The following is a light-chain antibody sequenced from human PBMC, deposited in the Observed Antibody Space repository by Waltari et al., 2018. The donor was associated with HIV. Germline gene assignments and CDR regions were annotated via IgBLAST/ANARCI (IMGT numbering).Light chain of an antibody. V-gene: IGKV3-15*01. CDR1: QSVSSS. CDR2: GAS. Sequence: EIVMTQSPATLSVSPGERATLSCRASQSVSSSLAWYQQKPGQAPRLLIYGASTRATGIPARFSGSGSGTEFTLTISGLQSEDFALYYCQQYNNWPLTFGGGTKVEIK. J-gene: IGKJ4*01. CDR3: QQYNNWPLT.